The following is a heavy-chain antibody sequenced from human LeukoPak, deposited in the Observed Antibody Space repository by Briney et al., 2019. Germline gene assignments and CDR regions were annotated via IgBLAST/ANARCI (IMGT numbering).Heavy chain of an antibody. D-gene: IGHD3-22*01. CDR1: GYTFTGYY. J-gene: IGHJ4*02. Sequence: ASVKVSCKASGYTFTGYYMHWVRQAPGQGLDWMGWINPNSCCTNYAQKFQGRVTMTRDTSISTDYMELSRLRSDDTAVYYCARAASRITMIVVVSRGYYFDYWGQGTLVTVSS. CDR3: ARAASRITMIVVVSRGYYFDY. V-gene: IGHV1-2*02. CDR2: INPNSCCT.